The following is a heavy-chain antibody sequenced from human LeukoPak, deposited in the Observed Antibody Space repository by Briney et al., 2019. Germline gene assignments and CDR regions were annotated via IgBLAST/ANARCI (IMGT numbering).Heavy chain of an antibody. CDR1: GYGFTSYW. V-gene: IGHV5-10-1*01. J-gene: IGHJ4*02. D-gene: IGHD5-12*01. CDR2: IDPSDSYT. CDR3: ARSDGYDLPDY. Sequence: GESLKISCKGSGYGFTSYWIRWVRQMPGKGLEWMGRIDPSDSYTNYSPSFQGHVTISADKSISTAYLQWSSLKASDTAMYYCARSDGYDLPDYWGQGTLVTVSS.